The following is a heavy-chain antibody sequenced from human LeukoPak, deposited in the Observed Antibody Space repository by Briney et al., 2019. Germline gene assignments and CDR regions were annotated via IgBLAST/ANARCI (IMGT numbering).Heavy chain of an antibody. V-gene: IGHV3-48*02. Sequence: GGSLRLSCATSGFSFTDYPMNWVRQAPGKGLEWISNIRTTAEGAKYAYYADSVKGRVTISRDDGKNTLYLHMNRLRDDDTAVYYCATDQRYAFDYWGQGILVTVSS. CDR3: ATDQRYAFDY. D-gene: IGHD3-9*01. CDR1: GFSFTDYP. J-gene: IGHJ4*02. CDR2: IRTTAEGAKYA.